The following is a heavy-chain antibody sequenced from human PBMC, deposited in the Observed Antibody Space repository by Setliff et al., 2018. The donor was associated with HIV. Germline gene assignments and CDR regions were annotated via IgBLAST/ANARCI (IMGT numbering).Heavy chain of an antibody. D-gene: IGHD4-17*01. Sequence: GASVKVSCKASGYTFTTYDITWVRQAPGQGLEWLGWISPYNGYTNFAQKFQGRVTMTTDTATSTAYMEVRSLRSDDTAVYYCARTDYGGNSGGNYFDYWGQGSLVTVSS. V-gene: IGHV1-18*01. CDR2: ISPYNGYT. J-gene: IGHJ4*02. CDR3: ARTDYGGNSGGNYFDY. CDR1: GYTFTTYD.